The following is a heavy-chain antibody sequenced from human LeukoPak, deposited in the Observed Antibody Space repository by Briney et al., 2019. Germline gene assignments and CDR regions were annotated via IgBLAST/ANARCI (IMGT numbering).Heavy chain of an antibody. CDR1: GFTFSSYS. Sequence: GGSLRLSCATSGFTFSSYSMNWVRQAPGQGLEWISYIPGGRDSIYYADSVKGRFTISRDNARNSLYLQMDSLRAEDTAVYYCARAAYDNSGYLTLWGQGTLVTVSS. CDR2: IPGGRDSI. V-gene: IGHV3-48*01. CDR3: ARAAYDNSGYLTL. J-gene: IGHJ4*02. D-gene: IGHD3-22*01.